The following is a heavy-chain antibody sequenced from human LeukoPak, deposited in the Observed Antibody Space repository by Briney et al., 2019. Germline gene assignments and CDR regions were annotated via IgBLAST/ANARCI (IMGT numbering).Heavy chain of an antibody. J-gene: IGHJ4*02. CDR3: ARKSAARKTSEFDY. V-gene: IGHV1-2*02. D-gene: IGHD6-6*01. Sequence: ASVKVSCKASGYXFSGYYINWVRQAPGQGLEWMGWINPNSGGTKYAQKFQGRVTMTSDTSISTAYMELSSLISDDTAVYYCARKSAARKTSEFDYWGQGTLVTVSS. CDR1: GYXFSGYY. CDR2: INPNSGGT.